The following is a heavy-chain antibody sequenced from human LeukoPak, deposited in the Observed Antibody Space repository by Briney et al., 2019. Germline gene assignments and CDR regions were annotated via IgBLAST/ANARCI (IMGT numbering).Heavy chain of an antibody. Sequence: SQTLSLTCTVSGGSINFASYSWTWIRQPAGKGLEWIGRIYTSGSTNYNPSLKSRVTISIDTSKHQFSLELSSVTAADTAVYYCARDNYYGSGSHGASYYFDYWGQGTLVTVSS. CDR3: ARDNYYGSGSHGASYYFDY. CDR1: GGSINFASYS. V-gene: IGHV4-61*02. CDR2: IYTSGST. D-gene: IGHD3-10*01. J-gene: IGHJ4*02.